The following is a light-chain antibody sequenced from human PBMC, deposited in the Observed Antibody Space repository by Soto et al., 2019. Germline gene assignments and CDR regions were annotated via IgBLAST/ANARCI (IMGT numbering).Light chain of an antibody. V-gene: IGKV3-15*01. Sequence: EILMTQSPATLSVSPGERATLSCMASQSVSSNLAWYQQKPGQAPRLLIYGASTRATGIPDRFSGSGSGTEFILTISRLEPEDFAVYYCQQYGSSPQTFGQGTKVDI. J-gene: IGKJ1*01. CDR3: QQYGSSPQT. CDR2: GAS. CDR1: QSVSSN.